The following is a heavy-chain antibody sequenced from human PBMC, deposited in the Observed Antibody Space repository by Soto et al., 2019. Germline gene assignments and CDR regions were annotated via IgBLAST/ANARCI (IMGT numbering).Heavy chain of an antibody. V-gene: IGHV3-53*01. D-gene: IGHD3-10*01. Sequence: VHLVESGGGLIQPGGSLRLSCAASGLTVGDNYMSWVRQAPGMGLEWVSAIYYNGTTYYADSVKGRFTISRDTSKNTLSLQMDSLRVEDTAVYYCVRPLSSGRNYGKDVGGQGTTFTVSS. J-gene: IGHJ6*02. CDR1: GLTVGDNY. CDR3: VRPLSSGRNYGKDV. CDR2: IYYNGTT.